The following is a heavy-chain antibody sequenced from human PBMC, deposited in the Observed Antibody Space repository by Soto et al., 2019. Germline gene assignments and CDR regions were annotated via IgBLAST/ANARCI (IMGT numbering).Heavy chain of an antibody. V-gene: IGHV4-34*01. CDR1: GGSFSGYY. Sequence: SETLSLTCAVYGGSFSGYYWSWIRQPPGKGLEWIGEINHSGSTNYNPSLKSRVTISVDTSKNQFSLKLSSVTAADTAVYYCARLPGRGSSYSRNDCWGQGTLVTVSS. CDR2: INHSGST. J-gene: IGHJ4*02. CDR3: ARLPGRGSSYSRNDC. D-gene: IGHD6-13*01.